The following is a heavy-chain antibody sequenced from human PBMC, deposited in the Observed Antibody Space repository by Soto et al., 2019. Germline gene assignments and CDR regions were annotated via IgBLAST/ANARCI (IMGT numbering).Heavy chain of an antibody. CDR3: ARDHLILPAHDFFYGSDV. CDR1: GFTFSMYS. J-gene: IGHJ6*02. V-gene: IGHV3-7*03. Sequence: GGSMRLSCEVSGFTFSMYSMSWVRQSPGKGLEWVAKIPQDGVDGHYADSVKGRFIISRDNGKNSLHLQLNNLRAEDTAVYYCARDHLILPAHDFFYGSDVWGRGATVTVSS. CDR2: IPQDGVDG. D-gene: IGHD2-21*02.